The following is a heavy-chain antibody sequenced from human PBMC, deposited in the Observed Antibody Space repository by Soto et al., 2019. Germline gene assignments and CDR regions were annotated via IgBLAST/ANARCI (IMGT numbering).Heavy chain of an antibody. D-gene: IGHD4-17*01. V-gene: IGHV1-69*01. CDR2: IIPIFGTA. CDR3: ARFESAVTTGPDYYGMDV. Sequence: QVQLVQSGAEVKKPGSSVKVSCKASGGTFSSYAISWVRQAPGQGLEWMGGIIPIFGTANYAQKFQGRVTITADESTSTAYMELSSLRSEDTAVYYCARFESAVTTGPDYYGMDVWGQGTTVTVSS. J-gene: IGHJ6*02. CDR1: GGTFSSYA.